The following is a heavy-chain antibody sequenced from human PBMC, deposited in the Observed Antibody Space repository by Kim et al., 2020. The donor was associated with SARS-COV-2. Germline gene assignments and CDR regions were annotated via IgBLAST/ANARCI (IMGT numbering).Heavy chain of an antibody. CDR3: AKGYGDSPSTLGY. D-gene: IGHD4-17*01. CDR2: ISWNSGSI. Sequence: GGSLRLSCAASGFTFDDYAMHWVRQAPGKGLEWVSGISWNSGSIGYADSVKGRFTISRDNAKNSLYLQMNSLRAEDTALYYCAKGYGDSPSTLGYWGQGTLVTVSS. J-gene: IGHJ4*02. CDR1: GFTFDDYA. V-gene: IGHV3-9*01.